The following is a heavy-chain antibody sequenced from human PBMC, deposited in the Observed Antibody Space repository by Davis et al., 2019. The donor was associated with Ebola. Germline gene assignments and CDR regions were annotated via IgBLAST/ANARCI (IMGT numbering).Heavy chain of an antibody. D-gene: IGHD2-2*01. V-gene: IGHV4-30-4*02. CDR1: GGSISSGDYY. CDR2: IYYSGST. CDR3: AREILVPAAMFYYYYGMDV. J-gene: IGHJ6*02. Sequence: SDTLSLTCTLPGGSISSGDYYWSWIRQPPGKGPEWLGHIYYSGSTYYNPSLKSRVTISVDTSKNQFSLKLSSVTAAETAVYYCAREILVPAAMFYYYYGMDVWGQGTTVTVSS.